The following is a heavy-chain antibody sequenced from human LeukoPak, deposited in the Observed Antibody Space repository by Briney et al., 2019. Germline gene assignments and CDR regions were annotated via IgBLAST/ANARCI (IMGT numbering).Heavy chain of an antibody. CDR1: GITFISYG. CDR3: ARSLPREVTLDY. Sequence: PGGSLRLSCAVSGITFISYGMQWVRQAPGKGLAWVSRINTDGSSTAYADSVKGRFTISRDNAKNTLYLQMNSLRAEDTAVYYVARSLPREVTLDYWGQGTLVTVSS. CDR2: INTDGSST. V-gene: IGHV3-74*01. J-gene: IGHJ4*01. D-gene: IGHD2-21*02.